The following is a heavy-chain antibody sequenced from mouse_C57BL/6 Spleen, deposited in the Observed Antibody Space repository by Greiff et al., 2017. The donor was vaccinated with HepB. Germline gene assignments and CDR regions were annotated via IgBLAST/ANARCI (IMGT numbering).Heavy chain of an antibody. D-gene: IGHD1-1*02. J-gene: IGHJ4*01. Sequence: QVQLQQPGAELVKPGASVKVSCKASGYTFTSYWMHWVKQRPGQGLEWIGRIHPSDSDTNYNQKFKGKATLTVDKSSSTAYMQLSSLTSEDSAVYNCAIHYGPLYDAMDYWGQGTSVTVSS. CDR3: AIHYGPLYDAMDY. CDR2: IHPSDSDT. V-gene: IGHV1-74*01. CDR1: GYTFTSYW.